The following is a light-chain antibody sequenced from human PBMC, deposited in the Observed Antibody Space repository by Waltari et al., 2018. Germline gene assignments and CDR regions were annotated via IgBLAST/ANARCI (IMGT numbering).Light chain of an antibody. CDR2: DDS. J-gene: IGLJ1*01. CDR1: NIGSKR. Sequence: SYVLTQPPPVSVAPGQTARITCGGHNIGSKRWHWDQQKPGQAPVLVVYDDSDRPSGIPERFSGSNAGNTATLTISKVEAGDEADYYCQVWDSSLDHRYVFGTGTKVTVL. V-gene: IGLV3-21*02. CDR3: QVWDSSLDHRYV.